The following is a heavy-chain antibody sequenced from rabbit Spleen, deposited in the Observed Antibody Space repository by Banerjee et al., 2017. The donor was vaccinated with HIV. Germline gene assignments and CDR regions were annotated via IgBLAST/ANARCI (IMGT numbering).Heavy chain of an antibody. V-gene: IGHV1S45*01. J-gene: IGHJ6*01. CDR1: GFSFSSSYY. D-gene: IGHD8-1*01. CDR3: ARDTGSSFSSYGMDL. Sequence: QEQLEESGGGLVKPEGSLTLTCTASGFSFSSSYYMCWVRQAPGKGLEWISCIAGSSSAFTYSATWAKGRFTISKASSTTVTLQMTSLTVADTATYFCARDTGSSFSSYGMDLWGPGTLVTVS. CDR2: IAGSSSAFT.